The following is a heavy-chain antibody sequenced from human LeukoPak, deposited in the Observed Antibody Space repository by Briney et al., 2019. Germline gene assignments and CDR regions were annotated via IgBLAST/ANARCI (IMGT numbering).Heavy chain of an antibody. CDR1: GFTVSSNY. J-gene: IGHJ3*02. CDR2: IYSGGST. CDR3: ATDKVGATPDAFDI. V-gene: IGHV3-53*01. Sequence: GGSPRLSCAASGFTVSSNYMSWVRQAPGKGLEWVSVIYSGGSTYYADSVKGRFTISRDNSKNTLYLQMNSLRAEDTAVYYCATDKVGATPDAFDIWGQGSMVTVSS. D-gene: IGHD1-26*01.